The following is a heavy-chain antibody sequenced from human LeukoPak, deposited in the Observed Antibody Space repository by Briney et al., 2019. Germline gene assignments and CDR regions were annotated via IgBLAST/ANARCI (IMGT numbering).Heavy chain of an antibody. V-gene: IGHV3-64D*09. CDR2: ISSNGGST. D-gene: IGHD3-10*01. Sequence: GGSLRLSCSASGFTFSSYAMHWVRQAPGKGLEYVSAISSNGGSTYYADSVKGRFTISRDNSKNTLYLQMRSLRAEDTDVYYCVKDGPSVLWFGELSCGYFDYWGQGTLVTVSS. J-gene: IGHJ4*02. CDR3: VKDGPSVLWFGELSCGYFDY. CDR1: GFTFSSYA.